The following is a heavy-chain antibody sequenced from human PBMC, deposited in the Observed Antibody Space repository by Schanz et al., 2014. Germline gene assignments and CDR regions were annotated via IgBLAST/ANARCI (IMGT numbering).Heavy chain of an antibody. CDR3: AGAFDSSGYYFDY. D-gene: IGHD3-22*01. V-gene: IGHV1-69*04. Sequence: QVQLVQSGAEVKKPGASVKVSCKLSGGTFTSDSMHWVRQAPGQGLEWMGRIISILGIPNYAQKFQGRVTITADKSTSTASMELSSLRSEDTAVYYCAGAFDSSGYYFDYWGQGTLVTVSS. CDR1: GGTFTSDS. CDR2: IISILGIP. J-gene: IGHJ4*02.